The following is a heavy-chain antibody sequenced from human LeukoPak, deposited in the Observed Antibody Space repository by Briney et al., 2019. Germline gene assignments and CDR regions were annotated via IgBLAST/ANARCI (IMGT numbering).Heavy chain of an antibody. CDR2: LSSSGST. CDR3: TRDDFGSGRPFDY. V-gene: IGHV4-4*07. Sequence: SETLSLTCTVSGGSINSYYWSWIRQPAGKGLEWIGRLSSSGSTNSNPSLKSRVTMSVDTSKNQLSLNLTSVTAADTAMYYCTRDDFGSGRPFDYWGQGILVNVSS. J-gene: IGHJ4*02. CDR1: GGSINSYY. D-gene: IGHD3-10*01.